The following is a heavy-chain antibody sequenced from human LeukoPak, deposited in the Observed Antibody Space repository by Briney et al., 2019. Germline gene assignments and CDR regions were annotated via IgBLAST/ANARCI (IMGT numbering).Heavy chain of an antibody. CDR3: ARVGYSSSWSPSDY. J-gene: IGHJ4*02. CDR1: GFTFSSYA. CDR2: FSGSGGNT. V-gene: IGHV3-23*01. D-gene: IGHD6-13*01. Sequence: GGSLRLSCAASGFTFSSYAMSWVRQAPGKGLEWVSAFSGSGGNTYYADSVKGRFTISRDNAKNSLYLQMNSLRAEDTAVYYCARVGYSSSWSPSDYWGQGALVTVSS.